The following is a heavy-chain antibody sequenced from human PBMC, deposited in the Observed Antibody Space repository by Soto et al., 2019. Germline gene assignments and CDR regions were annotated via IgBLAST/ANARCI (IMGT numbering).Heavy chain of an antibody. J-gene: IGHJ4*02. CDR3: AKSLDKTFVTPYYFDY. CDR2: ISTSGAGT. V-gene: IGHV3-23*01. Sequence: GGSLRLSCAASGFTFSSYAMTWVRQAPGKGLEWVSAISTSGAGTFYADSVKGRFTISRDNSKSTLYLQMISLRAEDTAIYYCAKSLDKTFVTPYYFDYWGLGTLVTVSS. CDR1: GFTFSSYA. D-gene: IGHD4-4*01.